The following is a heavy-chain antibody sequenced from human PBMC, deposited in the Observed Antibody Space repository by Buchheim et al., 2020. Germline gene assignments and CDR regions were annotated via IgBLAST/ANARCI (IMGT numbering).Heavy chain of an antibody. V-gene: IGHV4-39*01. D-gene: IGHD3-22*01. Sequence: QLQLQESGPGLVKPSETLSLTCTVSGGSISSSSYYWGWIRQPPGKGLEWIGSIHYSGSTYYNPSLKSRVTISVDTSKNQFSLKLSSVTAADTAVYYCARNYYDSSGYPSWFDYWGQGTL. CDR2: IHYSGST. J-gene: IGHJ4*02. CDR1: GGSISSSSYY. CDR3: ARNYYDSSGYPSWFDY.